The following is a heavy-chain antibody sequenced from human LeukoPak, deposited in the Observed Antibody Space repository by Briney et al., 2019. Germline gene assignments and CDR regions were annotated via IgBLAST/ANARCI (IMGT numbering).Heavy chain of an antibody. J-gene: IGHJ4*02. CDR1: GGSISSSSYY. CDR2: INLSGTT. Sequence: SETLSLTCTVSGGSISSSSYYWTWIRQSPGKGLEWIGEINLSGTTNYNPSLKSRVTISVDTSKDQFSLKVNSVTAADTAVYYCARRPQNSGIYLGPSGLDYWGQGNLVTVSS. CDR3: ARRPQNSGIYLGPSGLDY. V-gene: IGHV4-39*07. D-gene: IGHD1-26*01.